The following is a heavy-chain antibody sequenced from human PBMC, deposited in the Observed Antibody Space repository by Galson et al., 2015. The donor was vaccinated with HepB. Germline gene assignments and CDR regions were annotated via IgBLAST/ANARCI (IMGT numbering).Heavy chain of an antibody. CDR3: ARKTFCYDNMKGWFDS. CDR1: GFTFSSFW. J-gene: IGHJ5*01. Sequence: SLRLSCAASGFTFSSFWMSWVRQAPGKGLEWVANIGLDGSGQYYVDSVKGRFTISRDNADNSLYLQMNSLRVEDTAVYYCARKTFCYDNMKGWFDSWGQGTLVTVSS. CDR2: IGLDGSGQ. V-gene: IGHV3-7*01. D-gene: IGHD3-22*01.